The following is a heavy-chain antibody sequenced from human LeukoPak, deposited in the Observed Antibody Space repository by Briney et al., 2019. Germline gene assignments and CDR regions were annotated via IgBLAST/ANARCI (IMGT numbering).Heavy chain of an antibody. D-gene: IGHD4-23*01. Sequence: GGSLRLSCTASGFTFGDYAMSWFRQAPGKVLEWVGFIRSKAYGGTTEYAASVKGRFTISRDDSKSIAYLQMNSLKTEDTAVYYCTKGYGGNSLLFDPWGQGTLVTVSS. CDR2: IRSKAYGGTT. V-gene: IGHV3-49*03. J-gene: IGHJ5*02. CDR3: TKGYGGNSLLFDP. CDR1: GFTFGDYA.